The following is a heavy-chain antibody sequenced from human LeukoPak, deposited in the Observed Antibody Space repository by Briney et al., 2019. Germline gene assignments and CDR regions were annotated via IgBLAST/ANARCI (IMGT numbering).Heavy chain of an antibody. CDR1: GGSISSYY. CDR2: IYYSGST. Sequence: SETLSLTCTVSGGSISSYYWSWIRQPPGKGLEWTAYIYYSGSTNYNPSLKSRVTISVDTSKNQFSLKLSSVTAADTAVYYCAREALYCSGGSCHYYYYYMDVWGKGTTVTVSS. J-gene: IGHJ6*03. D-gene: IGHD2-15*01. CDR3: AREALYCSGGSCHYYYYYMDV. V-gene: IGHV4-59*01.